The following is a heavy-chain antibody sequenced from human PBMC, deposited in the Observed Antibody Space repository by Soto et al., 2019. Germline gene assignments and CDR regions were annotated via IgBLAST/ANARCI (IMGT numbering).Heavy chain of an antibody. V-gene: IGHV3-30*18. CDR1: GFGFSNYG. J-gene: IGHJ4*02. CDR3: AKTQYYYGLHYFDY. D-gene: IGHD3-10*01. Sequence: GGSLRLSCAASGFGFSNYGMYWVRQAPGKGLEWVALISFDGSSKYYADSVKGRFTISRDNSKNTLYVQMSSLRAEDTAVYYCAKTQYYYGLHYFDYWGQGTLVTVSS. CDR2: ISFDGSSK.